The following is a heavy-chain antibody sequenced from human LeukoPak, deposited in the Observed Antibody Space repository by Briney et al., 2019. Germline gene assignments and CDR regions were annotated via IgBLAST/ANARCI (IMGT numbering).Heavy chain of an antibody. Sequence: GGSLRLSCAASGFTFSSYAMHWVRRAPGKGLEYVSAITSNGGKTYYGNSVKGRFTVPRDNSKNTLYLQMGSLRAEDMAVYYCAREDGYNYGYSYWFDPWGQGTLVTVSS. CDR2: ITSNGGKT. J-gene: IGHJ5*02. D-gene: IGHD5-18*01. CDR1: GFTFSSYA. V-gene: IGHV3-64*01. CDR3: AREDGYNYGYSYWFDP.